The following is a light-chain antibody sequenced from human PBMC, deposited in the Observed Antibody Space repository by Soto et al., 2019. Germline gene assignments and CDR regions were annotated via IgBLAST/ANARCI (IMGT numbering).Light chain of an antibody. CDR2: VNSDDSH. J-gene: IGLJ2*01. V-gene: IGLV4-69*01. Sequence: QSVLTQSPSASASLGASVKLTCTLSSGHSSYSIAWHQQQPDKGPRYLMKVNSDDSHNKGDGIPDRFSGSSSGAERYLTISRLQSEDEADYYCQTWDTGIQVFGGGTKVTVL. CDR1: SGHSSYS. CDR3: QTWDTGIQV.